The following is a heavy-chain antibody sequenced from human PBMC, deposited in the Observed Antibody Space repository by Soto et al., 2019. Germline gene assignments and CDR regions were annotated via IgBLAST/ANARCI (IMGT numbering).Heavy chain of an antibody. Sequence: QVQLQESGPGLVKPSETLSLTCTVSGGSISSYYWSWIRQPPGKGLEWIGYIYYSGSTNYNPSLKSRVTISVDTSKNQFSLXLSSVTAADTAVYYCAREGLTGTIGLYYYYGMDVWGQGTTVTVSS. CDR1: GGSISSYY. J-gene: IGHJ6*02. CDR3: AREGLTGTIGLYYYYGMDV. D-gene: IGHD1-7*01. V-gene: IGHV4-59*01. CDR2: IYYSGST.